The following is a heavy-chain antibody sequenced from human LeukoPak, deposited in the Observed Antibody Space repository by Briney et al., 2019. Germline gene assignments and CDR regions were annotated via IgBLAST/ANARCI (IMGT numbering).Heavy chain of an antibody. CDR1: GGSISSYY. D-gene: IGHD3-22*01. CDR2: IYYSGST. J-gene: IGHJ4*02. Sequence: PSETLSLTCTVSGGSISSYYWSWIRQPPGKGLEWIGYIYYSGSTNYNPSLKSRVTISVDTSKNQFSLKLSSVTAADTAVYYCARAEDIYYNSVVYFDYGVQGPLVTVSS. CDR3: ARAEDIYYNSVVYFDY. V-gene: IGHV4-59*01.